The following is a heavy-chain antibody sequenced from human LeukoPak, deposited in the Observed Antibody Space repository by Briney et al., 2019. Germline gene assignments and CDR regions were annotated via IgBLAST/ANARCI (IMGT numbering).Heavy chain of an antibody. D-gene: IGHD3-3*01. CDR1: GGSISSYY. CDR3: ARQRFLEWYFDY. J-gene: IGHJ4*02. Sequence: KPSETLSLTCTVSGGSISSYYWSWIRQSPGKGLEWIGYIYYSGSTNYNPSLKSRVTISVDTSKNQFSLKLSSVTAADTAVYYCARQRFLEWYFDYWGQGTLVTVSS. CDR2: IYYSGST. V-gene: IGHV4-59*08.